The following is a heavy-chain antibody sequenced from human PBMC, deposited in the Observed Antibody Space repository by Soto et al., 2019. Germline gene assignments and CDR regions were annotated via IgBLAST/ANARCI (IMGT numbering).Heavy chain of an antibody. D-gene: IGHD1-1*01. Sequence: DVQLVESGGGLVQPGRSLRLSCAASGFTFDDYAMHWVRQAPGKGLEWVSGLSWNSGRIGYADSVKGRFTISRDNAKNSLYLEMNSLRADDTALYYCAKDRDPGETTDGGEYFDYWGQGTLVTVSS. V-gene: IGHV3-9*01. CDR3: AKDRDPGETTDGGEYFDY. CDR2: LSWNSGRI. J-gene: IGHJ4*02. CDR1: GFTFDDYA.